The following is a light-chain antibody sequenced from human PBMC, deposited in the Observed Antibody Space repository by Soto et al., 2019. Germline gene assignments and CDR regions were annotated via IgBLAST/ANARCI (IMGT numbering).Light chain of an antibody. J-gene: IGKJ1*01. Sequence: QMTQSTSTLSASVGDRVTITCRASQSISGWLAWYQQKPGRAPKLLIYDVSNLESGVPSRFSGSGSGTDFTLTISSLQPEDFATYYCQHYNSYSEAFGQGTKVDIK. CDR2: DVS. CDR1: QSISGW. CDR3: QHYNSYSEA. V-gene: IGKV1-5*01.